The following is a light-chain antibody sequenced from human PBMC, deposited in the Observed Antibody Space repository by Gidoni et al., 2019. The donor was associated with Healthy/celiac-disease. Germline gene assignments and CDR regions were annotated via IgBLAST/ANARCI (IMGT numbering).Light chain of an antibody. CDR2: AAS. V-gene: IGKV1-9*01. CDR1: QGISSY. J-gene: IGKJ3*01. Sequence: SQGISSYLAWYQQQPGKAPKLLIYAASTLQSGVPSRFSGSGSGTEFTLTISSLQPEDFATYYCQQLNSFGPGTKVDIK. CDR3: QQLNS.